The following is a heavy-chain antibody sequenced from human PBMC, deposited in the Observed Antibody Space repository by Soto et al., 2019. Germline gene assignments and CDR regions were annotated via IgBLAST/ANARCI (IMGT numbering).Heavy chain of an antibody. J-gene: IGHJ5*02. Sequence: SETLSLTFTVSGGSIVSDDWTWIRQPPVKGLEWIGYISRGGSSRYAPSLKGRVTFSTDTSKNQVSLKLTYVTVADTAVYYCARGYWFDPWGPGTMAPVSS. CDR2: ISRGGSS. V-gene: IGHV4-59*01. CDR3: ARGYWFDP. CDR1: GGSIVSDD.